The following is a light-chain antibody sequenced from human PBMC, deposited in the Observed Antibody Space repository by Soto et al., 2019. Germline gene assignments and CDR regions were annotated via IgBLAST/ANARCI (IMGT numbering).Light chain of an antibody. CDR3: QKYGNFWT. V-gene: IGKV3-11*01. Sequence: EIVLTQSPATLSLSPWERAALSCRASQSVSSYLAWYQQKPGQAPRLLIYGASDRATGIPDRFSGSGSGTDFTLTISRLEPEDFAVYYCQKYGNFWTFGQGTKV. CDR1: QSVSSY. CDR2: GAS. J-gene: IGKJ1*01.